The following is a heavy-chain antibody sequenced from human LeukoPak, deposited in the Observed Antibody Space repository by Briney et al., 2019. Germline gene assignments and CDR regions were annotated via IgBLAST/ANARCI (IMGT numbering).Heavy chain of an antibody. J-gene: IGHJ6*02. CDR2: IYSGGST. Sequence: GGSLRLSCAASGFTVSSNYMSWVRQAPGKGLEWVSVIYSGGSTYYADSVKGRFTISRDNSKNTLYLQVNSLRAEDTAVYYCARDLRYSGTYYYYGMDVWGQGTTVTVSS. CDR3: ARDLRYSGTYYYYGMDV. V-gene: IGHV3-66*01. CDR1: GFTVSSNY. D-gene: IGHD1-26*01.